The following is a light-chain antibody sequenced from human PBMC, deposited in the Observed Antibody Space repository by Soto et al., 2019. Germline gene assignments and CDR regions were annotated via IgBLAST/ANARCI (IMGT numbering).Light chain of an antibody. CDR3: MQGTHWPPFT. V-gene: IGKV2-30*01. CDR2: KVS. J-gene: IGKJ3*01. CDR1: QSLVYSDGNTY. Sequence: DVVMTQSPLSLPVTLGQPASISCRSSQSLVYSDGNTYLNWFQQRPGQSPRRLIYKVSKRDSGVPERFIGGGSGTDFTLKISRVEAEDVGVYYCMQGTHWPPFTFGPGTKVDIK.